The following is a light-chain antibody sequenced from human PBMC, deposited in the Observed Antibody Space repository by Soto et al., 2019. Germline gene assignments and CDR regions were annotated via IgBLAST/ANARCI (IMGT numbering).Light chain of an antibody. J-gene: IGKJ1*01. CDR1: QSISSY. Sequence: DIQMTQSPSSLSASVGDRVTITCRASQSISSYLNWYQQKPGKAPKLLIYAASSLQSGVPSRPSGSRSGTEFTLTISSLQPDDFATYYCQHYNSYSEAFGQGTKVDIK. CDR2: AAS. CDR3: QHYNSYSEA. V-gene: IGKV1-39*01.